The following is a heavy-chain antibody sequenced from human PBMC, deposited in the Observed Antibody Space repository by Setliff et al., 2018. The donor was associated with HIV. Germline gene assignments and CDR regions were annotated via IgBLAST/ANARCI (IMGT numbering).Heavy chain of an antibody. CDR3: AREDFNDLSAFDI. Sequence: KTSETLSLTCRVSGGSIRDYYWNWIRQPAGKGLEWIGYIYYSGTTYYNPSLKSRITMSIDTSKNQFSLKLSSVTAADTAVYFCAREDFNDLSAFDIWGQGTRVTVSS. CDR1: GGSIRDYY. J-gene: IGHJ3*02. V-gene: IGHV4-59*06. CDR2: IYYSGTT. D-gene: IGHD2-15*01.